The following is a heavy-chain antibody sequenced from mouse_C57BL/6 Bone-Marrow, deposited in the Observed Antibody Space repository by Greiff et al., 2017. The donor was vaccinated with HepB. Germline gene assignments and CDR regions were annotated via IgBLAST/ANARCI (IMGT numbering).Heavy chain of an antibody. J-gene: IGHJ1*03. CDR3: ARSGVNWYFDV. CDR2: IYPGGGYT. CDR1: GYTFTNYW. V-gene: IGHV1-63*01. D-gene: IGHD2-2*01. Sequence: QVQLKESGAELVRPGTSVKMSCKASGYTFTNYWIGWAKQRPGHGLEWIGDIYPGGGYTNYNEKFKGKATLTADKSSSTAYMQFSSLTSEDSAIYYCARSGVNWYFDVWGTGTTVTVSS.